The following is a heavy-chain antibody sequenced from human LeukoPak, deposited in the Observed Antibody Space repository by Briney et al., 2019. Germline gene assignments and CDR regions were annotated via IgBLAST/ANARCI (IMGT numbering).Heavy chain of an antibody. D-gene: IGHD3-10*01. CDR1: GFTFSTYG. CDR3: AKDRWINLVRGVLDY. J-gene: IGHJ4*02. Sequence: QAGGSLRLSCAASGFTFSTYGFHWVRQAPGKGLEWVAVISYDGSNKYYADSVKGRFTVSRDNSKNTLYLQMNSLGTEDTAVYYCAKDRWINLVRGVLDYWGQGTLVTVSS. CDR2: ISYDGSNK. V-gene: IGHV3-30*18.